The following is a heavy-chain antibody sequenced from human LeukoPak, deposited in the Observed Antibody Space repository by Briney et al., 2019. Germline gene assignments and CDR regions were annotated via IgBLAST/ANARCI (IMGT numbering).Heavy chain of an antibody. V-gene: IGHV4-34*01. Sequence: PSETLSLTCAVYGGSFSGYYWSWIRQPPGKGLEWIGEINHSGSTNYNPSLKSRVTISVDKSKNQFSLKLSSVTAADTAVYYCARDSRMVRGVINYFDYWGQGTLVTVSS. CDR2: INHSGST. CDR1: GGSFSGYY. CDR3: ARDSRMVRGVINYFDY. J-gene: IGHJ4*02. D-gene: IGHD3-10*01.